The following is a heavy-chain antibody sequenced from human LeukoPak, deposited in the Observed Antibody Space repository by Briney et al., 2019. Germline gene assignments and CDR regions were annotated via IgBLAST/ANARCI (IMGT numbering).Heavy chain of an antibody. V-gene: IGHV5-51*01. CDR1: GYSFTSYW. CDR2: IYPGDSDT. J-gene: IGHJ5*02. CDR3: ARHRWSSSRRRYNWFDP. D-gene: IGHD6-13*01. Sequence: GESLKISCKGSGYSFTSYWIGWVRQMPGKGLEWMGIIYPGDSDTRYSPSFQGQVTISADKSISTAYLQWSSLKASDTAMYYCARHRWSSSRRRYNWFDPWGQGTLVTVSS.